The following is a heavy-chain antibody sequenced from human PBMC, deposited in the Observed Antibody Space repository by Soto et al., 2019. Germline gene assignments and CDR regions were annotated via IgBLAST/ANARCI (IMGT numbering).Heavy chain of an antibody. CDR1: GFTFSSYA. V-gene: IGHV3-23*01. D-gene: IGHD1-1*01. CDR2: IDGSGYYT. J-gene: IGHJ5*02. Sequence: PGGSLRLSCAASGFTFSSYAMSWVRQPLGKGLEWVSAIDGSGYYTYYSDFVRGRFTISRDNSQNTLYLQMNSLRAEDTAVYYCAKGGDTNWVSVAAPLNWFDPWGQGTLVTVSS. CDR3: AKGGDTNWVSVAAPLNWFDP.